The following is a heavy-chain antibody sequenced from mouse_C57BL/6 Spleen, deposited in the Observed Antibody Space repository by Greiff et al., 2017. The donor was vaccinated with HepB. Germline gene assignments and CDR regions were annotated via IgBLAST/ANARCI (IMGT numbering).Heavy chain of an antibody. V-gene: IGHV1-82*01. J-gene: IGHJ2*01. Sequence: VQLQQSGPELVKPGASVKISCKASGYAFSSSWMNWVKQRPGKGLEWIGRIYPGDGDTNYNGKFKGKATLTADKSSSTAYMQLSSLTSEDSAVYFCARLRSNYVYFDYWGQGTTLTVSS. CDR1: GYAFSSSW. D-gene: IGHD2-5*01. CDR3: ARLRSNYVYFDY. CDR2: IYPGDGDT.